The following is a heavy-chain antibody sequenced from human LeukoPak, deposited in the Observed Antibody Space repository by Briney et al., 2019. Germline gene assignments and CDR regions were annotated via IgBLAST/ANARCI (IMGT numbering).Heavy chain of an antibody. D-gene: IGHD3-10*01. J-gene: IGHJ6*04. CDR2: INHSGST. V-gene: IGHV4-34*01. CDR3: ARPMVRGVTNYYGMDV. Sequence: PSETLSLTCAVYGGSFSGYYCSWIRQPPGKGLEWIGEINHSGSTNYNPSLKSRVTISVDTSKNQFSLKLSSVTAADTAVYYCARPMVRGVTNYYGMDVWGKGTTVTVSS. CDR1: GGSFSGYY.